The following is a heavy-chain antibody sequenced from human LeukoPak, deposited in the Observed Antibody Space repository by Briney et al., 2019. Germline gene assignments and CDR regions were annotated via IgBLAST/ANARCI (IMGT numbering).Heavy chain of an antibody. J-gene: IGHJ4*02. CDR3: ARPVSGDGTAAAQFDY. CDR1: GYAFSAYY. Sequence: GASVKVSCKASGYAFSAYYMRWVRQAPGQGLEWMGWINPNSGGTNYAQKFQGRVTMTRDTSISTAYMELSRLRSDDTAVYYCARPVSGDGTAAAQFDYWGQGTLVTVSS. CDR2: INPNSGGT. D-gene: IGHD6-13*01. V-gene: IGHV1-2*02.